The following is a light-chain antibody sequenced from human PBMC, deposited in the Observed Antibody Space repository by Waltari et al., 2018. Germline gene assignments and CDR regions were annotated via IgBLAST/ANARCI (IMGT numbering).Light chain of an antibody. Sequence: QSVLTQPPSVSGAPGQRVTISCTGTRSNIGAGYEIHWYHQFPGTAPKLIIYCNNYRPSGVPDRFSGSKSGTSGSLAITGLQAEDEADYYCQCYDTTLDGWVFGGGTRLTVL. CDR2: CNN. J-gene: IGLJ3*02. CDR1: RSNIGAGYE. V-gene: IGLV1-40*01. CDR3: QCYDTTLDGWV.